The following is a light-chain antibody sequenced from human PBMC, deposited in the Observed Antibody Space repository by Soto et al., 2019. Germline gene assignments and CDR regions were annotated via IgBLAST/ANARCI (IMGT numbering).Light chain of an antibody. CDR3: CSTAGGSTYV. Sequence: HSALTQPGSETGYPGQATTIFRTGTSSDVGSHKLVSWYQQYPGKAPKLIIFAASKRPSGVSNRFSGSKSGSTASLTISGLQAEDAADYYCCSTAGGSTYVCGTGTKVTVL. CDR2: AAS. J-gene: IGLJ1*01. V-gene: IGLV2-23*01. CDR1: SSDVGSHKL.